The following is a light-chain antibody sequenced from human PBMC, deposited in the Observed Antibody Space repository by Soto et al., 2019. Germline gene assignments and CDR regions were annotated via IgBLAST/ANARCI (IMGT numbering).Light chain of an antibody. CDR3: QQRRSWPT. CDR2: DTV. CDR1: QSVSSSY. V-gene: IGKV3-11*01. Sequence: IVLTQSPGTLSLSPGERATLSCRASQSVSSSYLAWYQQKPGQAPRLLIYDTVNRASGIPARFSGSGSETDFTLHISSLEPADFAVYYCQQRRSWPTFGPGTKVDIK. J-gene: IGKJ1*01.